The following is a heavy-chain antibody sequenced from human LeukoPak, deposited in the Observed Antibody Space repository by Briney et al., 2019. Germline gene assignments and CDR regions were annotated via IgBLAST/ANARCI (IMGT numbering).Heavy chain of an antibody. D-gene: IGHD3-10*01. CDR3: ARGETAYYGSGSYFDY. CDR1: GYTFTGYY. J-gene: IGHJ4*02. CDR2: LNPNSGGT. Sequence: ASVKVSCKASGYTFTGYYMHWVRQAPGQGLEWMGWLNPNSGGTNYAQKFQGRVTMTRDTSISTAYMELSRLRSDDTAVYYCARGETAYYGSGSYFDYWGQGTLVTVSS. V-gene: IGHV1-2*02.